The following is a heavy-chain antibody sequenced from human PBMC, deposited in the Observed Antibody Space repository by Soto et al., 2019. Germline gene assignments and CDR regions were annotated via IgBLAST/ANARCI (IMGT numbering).Heavy chain of an antibody. V-gene: IGHV3-30*05. J-gene: IGHJ5*02. D-gene: IGHD6-6*01. Sequence: QVQLLESGGGVVQPGGSLRLSCEVSGFNFSGYGMNWVRQAPGKGLEWVAFSSIDGVNKYNAESVKGRFTISRDNSKNTLYLQMNSLREGDTGVYYCARARRSSSWTTNAWGPGTLVTVSS. CDR3: ARARRSSSWTTNA. CDR1: GFNFSGYG. CDR2: SSIDGVNK.